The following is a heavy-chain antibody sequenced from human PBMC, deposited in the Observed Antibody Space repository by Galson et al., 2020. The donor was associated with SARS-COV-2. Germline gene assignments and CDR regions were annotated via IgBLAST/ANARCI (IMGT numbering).Heavy chain of an antibody. D-gene: IGHD3-3*01. CDR1: GFTFSSYD. Sequence: GGSLRLSCAASGFTFSSYDMHWVRQATGKGLEWVSAIGTAGDTYYPGSVKGRFTISRENAKNSLYLQMNSLRAGDTAVYYCARGSTRNYDFWSGYYRGYYYMDVWGKGTTVTVSS. V-gene: IGHV3-13*01. CDR2: IGTAGDT. CDR3: ARGSTRNYDFWSGYYRGYYYMDV. J-gene: IGHJ6*03.